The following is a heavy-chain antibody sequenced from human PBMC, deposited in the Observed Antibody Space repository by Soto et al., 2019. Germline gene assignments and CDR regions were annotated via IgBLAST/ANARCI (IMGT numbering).Heavy chain of an antibody. D-gene: IGHD3-10*01. CDR2: IRSKANSYAT. V-gene: IGHV3-73*01. CDR1: GFTFSGSA. J-gene: IGHJ4*02. CDR3: TRHDMVRGAEGY. Sequence: GGSLRLSCAASGFTFSGSAMHWVRQASGKGLEWVGRIRSKANSYATAYAASVKGRFTISRDDSKNTAYLQMNSLKTEDTAVYYCTRHDMVRGAEGYWGQGTLVTVSS.